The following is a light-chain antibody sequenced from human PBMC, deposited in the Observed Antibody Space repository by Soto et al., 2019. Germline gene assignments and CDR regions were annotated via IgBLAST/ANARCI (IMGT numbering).Light chain of an antibody. J-gene: IGKJ1*01. CDR1: QSVSSN. CDR3: QQYDSWPRT. CDR2: GTS. V-gene: IGKV3-15*01. Sequence: EIQMTQSPASLSVSPGERATLSCRASQSVSSNLAWYQQKQGQAPRLLIYGTSIRATGIPSRFSGSGSGTEFTVTISSLQSEDFAVYYCQQYDSWPRTFGEGTKVEI.